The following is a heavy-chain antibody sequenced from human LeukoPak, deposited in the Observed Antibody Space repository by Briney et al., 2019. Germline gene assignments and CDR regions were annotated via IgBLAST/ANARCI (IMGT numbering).Heavy chain of an antibody. CDR2: LYYSGST. D-gene: IGHD6-19*01. V-gene: IGHV4-59*08. Sequence: SETVSLNCTVSGGSISGYFWSRIRQPPGKGLELIGYLYYSGSTNYNPSLKSRVTVSVDTSKDQFSLRLSSVTAADTAVYYCARLLAVAGGDAFDIWGQGKMVTVSS. J-gene: IGHJ3*02. CDR1: GGSISGYF. CDR3: ARLLAVAGGDAFDI.